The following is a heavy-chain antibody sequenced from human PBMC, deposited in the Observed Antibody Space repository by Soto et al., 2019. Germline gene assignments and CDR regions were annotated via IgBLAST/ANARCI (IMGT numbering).Heavy chain of an antibody. V-gene: IGHV4-31*03. D-gene: IGHD4-17*01. CDR2: IYYSGST. CDR3: ARDRDRIDYGDSYYYYGMDV. CDR1: GGSISSGGYY. Sequence: QVQLQESGPGLVKPSQTLSLTCTVSGGSISSGGYYWSGIRQHPGKGLEWIRYIYYSGSTYYNPSLKSRVTISVDTSKNQFSLKLSSVTAADTAVYYCARDRDRIDYGDSYYYYGMDVWGQGTTVTVSS. J-gene: IGHJ6*02.